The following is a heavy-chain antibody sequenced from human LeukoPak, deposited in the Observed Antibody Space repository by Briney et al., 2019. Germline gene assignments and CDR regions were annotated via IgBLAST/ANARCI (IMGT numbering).Heavy chain of an antibody. D-gene: IGHD6-13*01. Sequence: SETLSFTCTVSGGSISGYFWSWIRQPPGKGLEWIGYIYYSGSTNYNPSLKSRVTISVDTSKNQFSLKLSSVTAADTAVYYCARAHSSSWYIHDYWGQGTLVTVSS. CDR2: IYYSGST. CDR1: GGSISGYF. J-gene: IGHJ4*02. CDR3: ARAHSSSWYIHDY. V-gene: IGHV4-59*01.